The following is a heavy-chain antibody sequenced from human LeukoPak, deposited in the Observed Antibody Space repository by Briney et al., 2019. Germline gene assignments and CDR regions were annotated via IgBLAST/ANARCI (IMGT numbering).Heavy chain of an antibody. Sequence: VASVKVSCKASGYTFTNYGVTWVRQAPGQGLEWMGWISAYNGNTNYAQKLQGRVTMTTDTSTSTAYMELRSLRSDDTAVYYCARETRNYDFWSGYYGSYSYWGQGTLVTVSS. CDR1: GYTFTNYG. CDR3: ARETRNYDFWSGYYGSYSY. J-gene: IGHJ4*02. V-gene: IGHV1-18*01. CDR2: ISAYNGNT. D-gene: IGHD3-3*01.